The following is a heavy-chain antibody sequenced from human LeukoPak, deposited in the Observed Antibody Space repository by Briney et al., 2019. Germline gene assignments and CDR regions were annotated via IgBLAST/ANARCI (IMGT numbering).Heavy chain of an antibody. CDR2: ISGSGGST. J-gene: IGHJ4*02. CDR1: GFTFSSYA. V-gene: IGHV3-23*01. D-gene: IGHD3-10*01. Sequence: PGGSLRLSCAASGFTFSSYAMSWVRQAPGKGLEWVSAISGSGGSTYYADSVKGRFTISRDNSKNTLYLQMNSLRAEDTAVYYCARESDLYGSGSYYPGYWGQGTLVTVSS. CDR3: ARESDLYGSGSYYPGY.